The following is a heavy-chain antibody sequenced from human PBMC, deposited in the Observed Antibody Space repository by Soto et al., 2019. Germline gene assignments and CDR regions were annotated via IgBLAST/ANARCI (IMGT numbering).Heavy chain of an antibody. Sequence: EVQLVESGGGLVQPGGSLRLSCAASGFTFSNYWMSWVRQAPGKGLEWVANIQQDGGDKYYVDSVKGRFSISRDNAKNSLSLHMNSLRAEDTAVYYCARVQSLAGVYWGQGTLVTVSS. J-gene: IGHJ4*02. D-gene: IGHD6-19*01. CDR3: ARVQSLAGVY. CDR2: IQQDGGDK. CDR1: GFTFSNYW. V-gene: IGHV3-7*05.